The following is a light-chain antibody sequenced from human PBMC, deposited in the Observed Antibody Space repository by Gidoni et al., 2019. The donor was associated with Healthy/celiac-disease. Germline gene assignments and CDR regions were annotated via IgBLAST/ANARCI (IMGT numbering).Light chain of an antibody. Sequence: DIQLTQSPSSLSASVGDRVTITCRASQSISSYLNWYQQKPGKDPKLLIYAASRLQSAVPSRFSGSGSGTDVTLTISSLQPEDFATYYCQQSYSTPITFGQGTRLEIK. CDR3: QQSYSTPIT. J-gene: IGKJ5*01. CDR2: AAS. CDR1: QSISSY. V-gene: IGKV1-39*01.